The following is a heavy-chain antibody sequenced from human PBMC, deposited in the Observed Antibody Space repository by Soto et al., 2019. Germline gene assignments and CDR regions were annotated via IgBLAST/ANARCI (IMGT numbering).Heavy chain of an antibody. CDR3: ARRSDSSSWYSGAFDI. CDR1: GGSISNSSYY. D-gene: IGHD6-13*01. V-gene: IGHV4-39*01. J-gene: IGHJ3*02. Sequence: PSETLSLTCTVSGGSISNSSYYWGWIRQPPGKGLEWIGSIYYSGSTYYNPSLKSRVTISVDTSKNQFSLKLSSVTAADTAVYYCARRSDSSSWYSGAFDIWGQGTMVTVSS. CDR2: IYYSGST.